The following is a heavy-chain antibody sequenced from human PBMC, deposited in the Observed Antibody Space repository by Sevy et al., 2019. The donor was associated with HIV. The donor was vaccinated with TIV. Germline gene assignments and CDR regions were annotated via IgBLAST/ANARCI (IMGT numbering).Heavy chain of an antibody. Sequence: GGSLRLSCAATGFTFSSYGMHWVRQAPGKGLEWVAVIWYDGSNKYYADSVKGRFTISRDNSKNTLYLQMNSLRAEDMAVYYCARDGTTVTTDYYYGMDVWGQGTTVTVSS. CDR1: GFTFSSYG. J-gene: IGHJ6*02. CDR2: IWYDGSNK. CDR3: ARDGTTVTTDYYYGMDV. D-gene: IGHD4-17*01. V-gene: IGHV3-33*01.